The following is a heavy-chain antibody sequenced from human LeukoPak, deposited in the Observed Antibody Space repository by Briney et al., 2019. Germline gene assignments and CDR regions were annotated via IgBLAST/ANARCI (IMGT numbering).Heavy chain of an antibody. D-gene: IGHD3-10*01. Sequence: GGSLRLSCAASGFTFSSYSMNWVHQAPGKGLEWVSSISSSSSYIYYADSVKGRFTISRDNAKNSLYLQMNSLRAEDTAVYYCARVLWFGEDYYYGMDVWGKGTTVTVSS. CDR3: ARVLWFGEDYYYGMDV. V-gene: IGHV3-21*01. CDR2: ISSSSSYI. CDR1: GFTFSSYS. J-gene: IGHJ6*04.